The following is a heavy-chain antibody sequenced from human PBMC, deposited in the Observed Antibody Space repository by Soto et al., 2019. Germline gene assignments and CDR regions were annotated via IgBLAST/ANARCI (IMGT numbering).Heavy chain of an antibody. CDR2: ISYDGYLK. J-gene: IGHJ6*02. CDR3: AKDFKVSGSHYGTLNYYYGMDV. V-gene: IGHV3-30*18. Sequence: GWSLRLSCAASGFTFSTYGMQWVRQAPCKGLEWVAVISYDGYLKYYVDAVKGRFTVARDNSKNTLFLEMNSLRVEDTAVYFCAKDFKVSGSHYGTLNYYYGMDVWGQGTTVTVSS. D-gene: IGHD3-10*01. CDR1: GFTFSTYG.